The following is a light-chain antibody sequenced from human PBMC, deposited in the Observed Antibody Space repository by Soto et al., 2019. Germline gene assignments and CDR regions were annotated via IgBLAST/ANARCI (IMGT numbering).Light chain of an antibody. V-gene: IGKV3-20*01. J-gene: IGKJ2*02. Sequence: EIVLTQSPCTLSLSPGERATLSCRASQSVSSSRLAWYQQKPGQAPRLLIYAASARATGIPDRFSCSGCDTYFILSTIRVEREDFAVYYSQHHGGSPPVMCTFGQGTKLQIK. CDR3: QHHGGSPPVMCT. CDR1: QSVSSSR. CDR2: AAS.